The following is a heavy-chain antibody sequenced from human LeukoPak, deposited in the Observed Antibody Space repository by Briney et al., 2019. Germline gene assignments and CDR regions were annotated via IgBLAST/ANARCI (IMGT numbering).Heavy chain of an antibody. Sequence: PSETLSLTCTVSGGSISSYYWSWIRQPPGKGLEWIGYIYYSGSTNYNPSLKSRVTISVDTSKNQFSLKLSSVTAADTAVHYCARRANSGFDAFDIWGQGTMVTVSS. CDR3: ARRANSGFDAFDI. D-gene: IGHD3-22*01. V-gene: IGHV4-59*01. J-gene: IGHJ3*02. CDR2: IYYSGST. CDR1: GGSISSYY.